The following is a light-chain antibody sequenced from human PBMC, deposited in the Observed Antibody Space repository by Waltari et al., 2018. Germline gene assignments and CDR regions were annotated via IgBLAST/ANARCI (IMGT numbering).Light chain of an antibody. CDR2: GTY. CDR1: QSVDSTY. CDR3: QEYGTSSYS. Sequence: IVLTQSPGTLSLSPGERATLSCRASQSVDSTYLGWYQQRPGQAPRLLIYGTYRRATGIPDRFSGSGSGTDFTLTINRLEPEDFAVYYCQEYGTSSYSFGQGTKLEIK. V-gene: IGKV3-20*01. J-gene: IGKJ2*03.